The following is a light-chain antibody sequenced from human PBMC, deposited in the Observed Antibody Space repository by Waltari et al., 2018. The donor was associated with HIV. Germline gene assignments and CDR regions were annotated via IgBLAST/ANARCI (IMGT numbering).Light chain of an antibody. CDR2: EVN. V-gene: IGLV2-14*01. J-gene: IGLJ3*02. Sequence: QSALTQPASVSGSPGQSITISCTGTSSDVGGYNYVSWYQQHPDKAPKLVIFEVNKRPSRFSNRFSGSKSVNTASLTISGLHAEDEADYDCSSYTSSMTLVFAGGTKLTVL. CDR3: SSYTSSMTLV. CDR1: SSDVGGYNY.